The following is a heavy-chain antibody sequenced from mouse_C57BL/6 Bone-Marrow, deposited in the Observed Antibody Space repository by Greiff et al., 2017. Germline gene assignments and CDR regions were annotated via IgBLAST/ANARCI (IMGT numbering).Heavy chain of an antibody. D-gene: IGHD2-3*01. V-gene: IGHV1-81*01. J-gene: IGHJ4*01. CDR2: IYPRSGNT. CDR3: ARDGYYFLDYAMDY. CDR1: GYTFTSYG. Sequence: LQESGAELARPGASVKLSCKASGYTFTSYGISWVKQRTGQGLEWIGEIYPRSGNTYYNEKFKGKATLTADKSSSTAYMGLRSLTSEDSAVYFCARDGYYFLDYAMDYWGQGTSVTVSS.